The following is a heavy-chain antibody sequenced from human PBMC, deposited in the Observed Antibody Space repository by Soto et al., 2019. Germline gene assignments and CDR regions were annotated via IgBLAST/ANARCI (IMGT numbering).Heavy chain of an antibody. V-gene: IGHV3-30*18. D-gene: IGHD5-18*01. CDR3: AKDIVKYTYGACDY. CDR1: GFSFNTYG. J-gene: IGHJ4*02. Sequence: QVQLVESGGAVVQPGKSLRLSCAASGFSFNTYGMYWVRQAPGKGLEWVAAISYDGSNQYHADSVKGRFTISRDNSKSTLYLQMNSLRVEDKAEYYCAKDIVKYTYGACDYWGQGALVTVSS. CDR2: ISYDGSNQ.